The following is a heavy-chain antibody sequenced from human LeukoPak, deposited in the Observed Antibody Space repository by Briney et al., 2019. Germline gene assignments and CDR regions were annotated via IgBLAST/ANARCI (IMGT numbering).Heavy chain of an antibody. D-gene: IGHD3-22*01. V-gene: IGHV1-2*02. CDR3: ARDDSSGCYDY. Sequence: GASVKVSCKASGYTFTAYYMHWVRQAPGQGLEWMGWINPNSGGTNYAQKFQDRVTMTRDTSISTAYMELSRLRSDDTALYYCARDDSSGCYDYWGQGTLVTVSS. J-gene: IGHJ4*02. CDR1: GYTFTAYY. CDR2: INPNSGGT.